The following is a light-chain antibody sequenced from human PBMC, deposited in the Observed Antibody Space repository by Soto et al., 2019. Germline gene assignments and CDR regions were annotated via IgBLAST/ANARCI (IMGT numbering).Light chain of an antibody. V-gene: IGKV1-39*01. CDR1: QTISRN. CDR3: QQSYSIPYT. CDR2: VVS. J-gene: IGKJ2*01. Sequence: DIQLTQSPSSLSASVGDRVTITCRASQTISRNLNWYQQKPREAPRLLMYVVSTLQGGVPSRFSGSESGTDYTLTISSVQPDDFATYYCQQSYSIPYTFGQGTKLEIK.